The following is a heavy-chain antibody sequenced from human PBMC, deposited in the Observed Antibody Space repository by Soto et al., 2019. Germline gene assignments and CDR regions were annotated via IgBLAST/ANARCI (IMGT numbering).Heavy chain of an antibody. Sequence: QLQLQESGPGLVKPSETLSLTCTVSGGSISSSTYYWGWIRQPPGKGLEWIGSIYFRGSTYYNPSLKGRGTVSVDTSKKQCSLKLPSVTAADTAVYYCAREILTGYYPAGWFDPWGQGTLVTVSS. CDR2: IYFRGST. CDR1: GGSISSSTYY. J-gene: IGHJ5*02. V-gene: IGHV4-39*02. CDR3: AREILTGYYPAGWFDP. D-gene: IGHD3-9*01.